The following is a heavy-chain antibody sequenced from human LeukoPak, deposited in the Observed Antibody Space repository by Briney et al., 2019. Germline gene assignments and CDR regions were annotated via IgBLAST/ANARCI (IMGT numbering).Heavy chain of an antibody. CDR3: ARGPNEDYYDSSGFLI. J-gene: IGHJ4*02. Sequence: SQTLSLTCTDSGGSISSGSYYWSWIRQPAGKGLEWIGRIYTSGSTNYNPSLKSRVTISVDTSKNQFSLKLSSVTAADTAVYYCARGPNEDYYDSSGFLIWGQGTPVTVSS. V-gene: IGHV4-61*02. CDR2: IYTSGST. D-gene: IGHD3-22*01. CDR1: GGSISSGSYY.